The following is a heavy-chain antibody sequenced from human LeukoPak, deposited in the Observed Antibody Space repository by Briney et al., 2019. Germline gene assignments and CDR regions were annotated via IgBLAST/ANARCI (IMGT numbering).Heavy chain of an antibody. Sequence: PSETLSLTCTVSGGSISSGSYYWSWIRQPAGKGLEWIGRIYTSGSTNYNPSLKSRVTISVDTSKNQFSLRLSSVTAADTAVYYCARGIAARPWDYWGQGTLVTVSS. J-gene: IGHJ4*02. V-gene: IGHV4-61*02. D-gene: IGHD6-6*01. CDR1: GGSISSGSYY. CDR3: ARGIAARPWDY. CDR2: IYTSGST.